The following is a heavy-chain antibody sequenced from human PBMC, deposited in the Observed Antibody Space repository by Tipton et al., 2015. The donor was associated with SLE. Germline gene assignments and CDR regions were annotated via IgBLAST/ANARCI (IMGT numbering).Heavy chain of an antibody. Sequence: LRLSCTVSGVSISSDGYNWSWIRQHPGKGLEWIGYIYYRGSTSYKPSLKSRVTMSVDPSKNQFSLKLSSVTAADTAVYYCARDEYNYVWGSYLATWGQGTLVTVSS. D-gene: IGHD3-16*01. CDR2: IYYRGST. CDR3: ARDEYNYVWGSYLAT. CDR1: GVSISSDGYN. V-gene: IGHV4-31*03. J-gene: IGHJ5*02.